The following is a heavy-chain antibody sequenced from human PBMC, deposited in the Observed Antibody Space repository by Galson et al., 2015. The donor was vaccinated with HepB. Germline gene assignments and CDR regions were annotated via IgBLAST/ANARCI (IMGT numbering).Heavy chain of an antibody. D-gene: IGHD2-21*02. CDR1: GDSVSSHIAA. Sequence: CAISGDSVSSHIAAWNWIRQSPSRGLEWLGRTYYRSKWYNDYAVSVKSRITINPDTSKNQFSLQLNSVTPDDTAVYYCARDVSARFHSWGHGTLVTVSS. CDR2: TYYRSKWYN. V-gene: IGHV6-1*01. CDR3: ARDVSARFHS. J-gene: IGHJ5*01.